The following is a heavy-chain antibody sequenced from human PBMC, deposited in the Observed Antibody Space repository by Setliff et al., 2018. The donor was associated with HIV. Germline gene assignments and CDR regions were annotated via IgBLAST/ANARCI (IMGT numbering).Heavy chain of an antibody. Sequence: GGSLRLSCAASGFTFSSFAVSWVRQAPGKGLEWVAVISYDGSNKYYADSVKGRFTISRDNSKNTLYLQMNSLRAEDTAVYYCAKDNYGSGSYYNYWGQGTLVTVSS. CDR1: GFTFSSFA. CDR3: AKDNYGSGSYYNY. D-gene: IGHD3-10*01. CDR2: ISYDGSNK. J-gene: IGHJ4*02. V-gene: IGHV3-30-3*01.